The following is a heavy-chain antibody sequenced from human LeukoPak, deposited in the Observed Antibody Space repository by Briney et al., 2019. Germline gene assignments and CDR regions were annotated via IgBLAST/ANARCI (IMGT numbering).Heavy chain of an antibody. CDR2: MNPNSGNT. V-gene: IGHV1-8*01. CDR3: ARAPRTYIAAEGFVP. D-gene: IGHD6-13*01. CDR1: GYTFTSYD. Sequence: ASVKVSCKASGYTFTSYDINWVQQATGQGLEWMGWMNPNSGNTGYAQKFQGRVTMTRNTSISTAYMELSSLRSEDTAVYYCARAPRTYIAAEGFVPWGQGTLVTVSS. J-gene: IGHJ5*02.